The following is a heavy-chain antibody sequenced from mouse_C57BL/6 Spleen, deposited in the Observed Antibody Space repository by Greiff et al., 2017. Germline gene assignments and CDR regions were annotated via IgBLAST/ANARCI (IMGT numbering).Heavy chain of an antibody. CDR3: SYWYFDG. CDR1: GYTFTSYW. J-gene: IGHJ1*01. V-gene: IGHV1-7*01. Sequence: VQLQQSGAELAKPGASVKLSCKASGYTFTSYWMHWVNQRPGQGLEWIGYINPSSGYTKYNQKFKDQATLAADKASSTAYMQLSSLTYEDSAVYYCSYWYFDGWGAWTTVTVSS. CDR2: INPSSGYT.